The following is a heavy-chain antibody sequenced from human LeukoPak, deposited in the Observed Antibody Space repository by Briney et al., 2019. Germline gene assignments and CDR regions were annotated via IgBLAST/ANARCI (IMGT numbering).Heavy chain of an antibody. D-gene: IGHD2-2*02. J-gene: IGHJ4*02. Sequence: SETLSLTCAVYGGSFSGYYWSWIRQPPGKGLEWIGEINHSGSTNYNPSLKSRVTISVDTSKNQFSLKLSSVTAADTAVYYCARGGKVVPAVILRSYPSVFFGYWGQGTLVTVSS. CDR3: ARGGKVVPAVILRSYPSVFFGY. CDR2: INHSGST. CDR1: GGSFSGYY. V-gene: IGHV4-34*01.